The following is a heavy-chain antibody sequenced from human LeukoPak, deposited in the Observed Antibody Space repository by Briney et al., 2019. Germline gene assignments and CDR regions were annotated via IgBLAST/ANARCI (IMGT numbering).Heavy chain of an antibody. CDR3: ARTVFGAYNWFDP. D-gene: IGHD3-3*01. V-gene: IGHV3-9*01. CDR1: GFTFDDFA. J-gene: IGHJ5*02. Sequence: GGSLRLSCAASGFTFDDFAMHWVRQAPGKGLEWVSGINWNGGRIGYADSVKGRFTISRDNAKSSLYLQMNSLRVDDTAVYYCARTVFGAYNWFDPWGQGALVTVSS. CDR2: INWNGGRI.